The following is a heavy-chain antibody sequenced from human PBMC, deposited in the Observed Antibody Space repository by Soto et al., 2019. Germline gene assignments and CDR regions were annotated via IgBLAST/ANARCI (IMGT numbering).Heavy chain of an antibody. D-gene: IGHD2-2*01. J-gene: IGHJ5*02. V-gene: IGHV3-21*01. CDR1: GFTFSSYS. Sequence: EVQLVESGGGLVKPGGSLRLCCAASGFTFSSYSMNWVRQAPGKGLEWVSSISSSSSYIYYADSVKGRFTISRDNAKNSLYLQMNSLRAEDTAVYYCARDHCSSTSCYYNWFDPWGQGTLVTVSS. CDR3: ARDHCSSTSCYYNWFDP. CDR2: ISSSSSYI.